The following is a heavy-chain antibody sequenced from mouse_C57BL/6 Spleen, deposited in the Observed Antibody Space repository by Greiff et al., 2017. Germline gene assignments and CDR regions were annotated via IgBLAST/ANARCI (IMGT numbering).Heavy chain of an antibody. Sequence: VQRVESGAELVKPGASVKISCKASGYAFSSYWMNWVKQRPGKGLEWIGQIYPGDGDTNYNGKFKGKATLTADKSSSTAYMQLSSLTSEDSAVYFCARRDYGSHWYFDVWGTGTTVTVSS. V-gene: IGHV1-80*01. CDR1: GYAFSSYW. CDR3: ARRDYGSHWYFDV. D-gene: IGHD1-1*01. J-gene: IGHJ1*03. CDR2: IYPGDGDT.